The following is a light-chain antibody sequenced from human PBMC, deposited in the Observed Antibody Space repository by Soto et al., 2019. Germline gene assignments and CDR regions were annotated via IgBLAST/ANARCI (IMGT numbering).Light chain of an antibody. CDR3: GAWDDSLSGYV. V-gene: IGLV1-47*02. Sequence: QSVLTQPPSASGTPGQRVTISCSGSNSNIRSNYVYWYQQLPGTAPKLLIYSNNQRPSGVPDRFSGSKSGTSASLAISGHRSEDEGDYYCGAWDDSLSGYVFGTGTKVTVL. CDR1: NSNIRSNY. CDR2: SNN. J-gene: IGLJ1*01.